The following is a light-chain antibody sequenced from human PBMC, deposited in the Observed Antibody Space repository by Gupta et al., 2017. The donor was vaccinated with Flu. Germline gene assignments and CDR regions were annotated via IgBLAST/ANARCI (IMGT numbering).Light chain of an antibody. V-gene: IGLV3-21*02. CDR2: EDS. Sequence: YVLTQPLSVSVAPGETARITCGGDSIGSKSVHWYQQKPGQAPVLVGYEDSDRPSGIPERIAGSNSGKTANLTIRRVEAGDEADYYCQVWDSRHAVGVFGGGTKLTVL. CDR3: QVWDSRHAVGV. J-gene: IGLJ2*01. CDR1: SIGSKS.